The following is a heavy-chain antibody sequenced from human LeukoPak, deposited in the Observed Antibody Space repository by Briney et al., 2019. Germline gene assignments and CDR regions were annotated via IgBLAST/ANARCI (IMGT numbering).Heavy chain of an antibody. J-gene: IGHJ4*02. V-gene: IGHV1-2*02. CDR2: INPNSGGT. D-gene: IGHD3-22*01. Sequence: ASVKVSCKASGYTFTGYYMHWVRQAPGQGLEWMGWINPNSGGTNYAQKFQGRVTMTRDTSISTAYMELSRLRSDDTAVYYCARSLPLMIVVALDYWGQGTLVTVSS. CDR1: GYTFTGYY. CDR3: ARSLPLMIVVALDY.